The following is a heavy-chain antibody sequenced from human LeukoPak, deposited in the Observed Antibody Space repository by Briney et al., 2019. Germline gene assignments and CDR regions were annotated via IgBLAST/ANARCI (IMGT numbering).Heavy chain of an antibody. D-gene: IGHD3-22*01. CDR3: ARVCKEYYYDSSGYYGYYYYMDV. V-gene: IGHV4-39*01. CDR1: GGSISSSTFY. Sequence: SETLSLTCTVSGGSISSSTFYWGWIRQPPGKGLEWIGSLYYSGSTYYNPSLKSRVTISVDTSKNQFSLKLSSVTAADAAVYYCARVCKEYYYDSSGYYGYYYYMDVWGKGTTVTISS. CDR2: LYYSGST. J-gene: IGHJ6*03.